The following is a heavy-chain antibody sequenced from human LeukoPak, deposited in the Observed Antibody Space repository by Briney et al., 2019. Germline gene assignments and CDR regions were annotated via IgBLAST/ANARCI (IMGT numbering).Heavy chain of an antibody. CDR3: ARLYGNYQNYFDY. CDR2: MYYRGNT. V-gene: IGHV4-39*07. Sequence: SSETLSLTCTVSGGSISSITYYWGWIRQPPGKGLEWVGHMYYRGNTFYNPSLKSRVTISVDTSKNQFSLKLGSVTAADTAVYYCARLYGNYQNYFDYWGQGTLVTVSS. D-gene: IGHD1-7*01. J-gene: IGHJ4*02. CDR1: GGSISSITYY.